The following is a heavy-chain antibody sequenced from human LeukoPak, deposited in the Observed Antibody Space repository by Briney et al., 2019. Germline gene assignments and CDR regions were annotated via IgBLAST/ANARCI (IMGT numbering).Heavy chain of an antibody. V-gene: IGHV3-48*03. D-gene: IGHD2-2*01. Sequence: PGGSLRLSCAASGFTFSSYEMNWVRQAPGKGLEWVSYISGSGSTIYYADSVKGRFTISRDNAKNSLYLQMNSLRAEDTAVYYCARDLERRCSTTVDHWGQGTLVTASS. J-gene: IGHJ4*02. CDR1: GFTFSSYE. CDR3: ARDLERRCSTTVDH. CDR2: ISGSGSTI.